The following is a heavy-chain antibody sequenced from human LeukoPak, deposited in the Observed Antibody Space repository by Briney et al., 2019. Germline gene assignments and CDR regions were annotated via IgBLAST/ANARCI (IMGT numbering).Heavy chain of an antibody. CDR3: ASGSGYSH. J-gene: IGHJ4*02. CDR1: GFTFSDYA. CDR2: FDGSGDGT. D-gene: IGHD3-3*01. V-gene: IGHV3-23*01. Sequence: GGSLRLSCAASGFTFSDYAMSWVRQAPGKGLEWVSGFDGSGDGTYYVDSVKGRFTISRDNSENTVYLQMNSVRAEDTAVYYCASGSGYSHWGQGTLVTVSS.